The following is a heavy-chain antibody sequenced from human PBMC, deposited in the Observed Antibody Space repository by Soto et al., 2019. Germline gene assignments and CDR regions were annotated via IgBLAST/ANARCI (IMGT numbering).Heavy chain of an antibody. CDR3: ASYRYDY. CDR1: GGNISSNSAA. Sequence: THTLSLTGALSGGNISSNSAAWNWIRQSPSRGFEWLGRTYYRSRWYHDYAVSVKSRIIINPDTSKNQVSLQLNSVTPDDTAVYCCASYRYDYWGQGTVVTVSS. D-gene: IGHD4-4*01. V-gene: IGHV6-1*01. CDR2: TYYRSRWYH. J-gene: IGHJ4*02.